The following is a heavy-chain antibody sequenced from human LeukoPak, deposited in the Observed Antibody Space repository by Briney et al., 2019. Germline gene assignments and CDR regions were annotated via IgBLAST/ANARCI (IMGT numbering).Heavy chain of an antibody. CDR3: ARHPFATPFDY. CDR1: GGSISDNY. Sequence: SETLSLTCTVSGGSISDNYWSWIRQPPGKGLEWIGYAYYSGHTNYNSSLKSRVTMSLDTSKSQFSQSLSSVTAADTAVYFCARHPFATPFDYWGPGTLVTVSS. V-gene: IGHV4-59*08. CDR2: AYYSGHT. J-gene: IGHJ4*02. D-gene: IGHD2-15*01.